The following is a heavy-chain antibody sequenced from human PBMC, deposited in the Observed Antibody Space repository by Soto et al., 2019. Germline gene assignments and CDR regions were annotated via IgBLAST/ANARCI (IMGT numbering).Heavy chain of an antibody. Sequence: QLQLQESGSGLVXPSQTXSLTCAVSGGSISSGGYSWSWIRQPPGKGLEWIGYIYHSGSTYYNPSLKSRVTISVDRSKNQFSLKLXSXXXXXXXXXXXXXRRDGYNYYGYWGQGTLVTVSS. CDR3: XXRRDGYNYYGY. V-gene: IGHV4-30-2*01. D-gene: IGHD5-12*01. CDR2: IYHSGST. CDR1: GGSISSGGYS. J-gene: IGHJ4*02.